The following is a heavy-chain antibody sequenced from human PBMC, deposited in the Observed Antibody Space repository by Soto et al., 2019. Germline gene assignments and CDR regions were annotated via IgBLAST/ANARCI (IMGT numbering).Heavy chain of an antibody. Sequence: SETLSLTCAVYGGSVNGHYCNLIRHPPLKGLEWIGEINHTGGTHYNPSLKSRVTMSVDTSKNQFSLRLSSVTAADTAIYYCATRITVFGLLIPPFDPWGQGTQVTVSS. CDR3: ATRITVFGLLIPPFDP. J-gene: IGHJ5*02. CDR2: INHTGGT. CDR1: GGSVNGHY. D-gene: IGHD3-3*01. V-gene: IGHV4-34*01.